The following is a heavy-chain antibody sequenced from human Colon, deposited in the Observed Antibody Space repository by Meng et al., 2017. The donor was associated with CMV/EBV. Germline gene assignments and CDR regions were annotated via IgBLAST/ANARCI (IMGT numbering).Heavy chain of an antibody. CDR3: ALSYGANQPFDS. CDR1: GFTFNTFW. D-gene: IGHD3-10*01. Sequence: GESLKISCAASGFTFNTFWMTWVRQAPGKGLEWVSVMYRGGSPFYTDSVKGRFTISRDISKNTVSLQMNKLRVEDTAVYYCALSYGANQPFDSWGPGTLVTVSS. V-gene: IGHV3-53*01. CDR2: MYRGGSP. J-gene: IGHJ4*02.